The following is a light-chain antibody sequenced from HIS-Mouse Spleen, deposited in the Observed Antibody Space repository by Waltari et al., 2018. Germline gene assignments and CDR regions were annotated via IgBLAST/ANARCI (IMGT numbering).Light chain of an antibody. Sequence: SYELTQPPSVSVSPGQTASITCSGDKLGDKYACWYQQKPGQSPVMVIDQDSKRPSGFPERFSVSNSGNTATLTISGTQAMDEADYYGQAWDSSYSVFGGGTKLTVL. CDR2: QDS. V-gene: IGLV3-1*01. CDR1: KLGDKY. CDR3: QAWDSSYSV. J-gene: IGLJ2*01.